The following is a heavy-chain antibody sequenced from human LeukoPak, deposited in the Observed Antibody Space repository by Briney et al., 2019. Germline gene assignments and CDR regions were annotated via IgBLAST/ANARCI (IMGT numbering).Heavy chain of an antibody. CDR1: GFTLGNAW. D-gene: IGHD6-25*01. Sequence: GGSLRLSCAAAGFTLGNAWMSWVRQAPGKGLEWVGRTRNKAYGYTTEYAASVKGRFTISRDDSKNSLYLQMDSLKTEDTAVHYCARLYSSDSSGSYFDYWGQGTLVTVSS. J-gene: IGHJ4*02. V-gene: IGHV3-72*01. CDR3: ARLYSSDSSGSYFDY. CDR2: TRNKAYGYTT.